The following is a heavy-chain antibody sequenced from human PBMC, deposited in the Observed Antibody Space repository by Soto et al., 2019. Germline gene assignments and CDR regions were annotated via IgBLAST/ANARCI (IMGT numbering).Heavy chain of an antibody. CDR3: ARGLMIVEFDR. Sequence: QVQLVESGGGVVQPGRSLRLSCAASGFTFSSYGMHWVRQAPGKGLEWVAVIWYDGSNKYYADSVKGRFTISRDNSKNTLYLQMNSRRAEDTAVYYCARGLMIVEFDRWGRGTLVTVSS. D-gene: IGHD3-22*01. CDR2: IWYDGSNK. J-gene: IGHJ2*01. CDR1: GFTFSSYG. V-gene: IGHV3-33*01.